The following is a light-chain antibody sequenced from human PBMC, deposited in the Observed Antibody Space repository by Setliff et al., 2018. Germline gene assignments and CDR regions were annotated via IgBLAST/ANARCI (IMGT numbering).Light chain of an antibody. CDR3: SSYTSRSQV. CDR1: SSDVGYYNY. J-gene: IGLJ1*01. CDR2: EVG. V-gene: IGLV2-14*01. Sequence: SVLTQPASVSGSPGQSITISCTGTSSDVGYYNYVSWYQQHPGKAPKLMIYEVGNRPSGVSNRFSGSKSGNTASLTISGLQAEDEADYYCSSYTSRSQVFGTGTKGTV.